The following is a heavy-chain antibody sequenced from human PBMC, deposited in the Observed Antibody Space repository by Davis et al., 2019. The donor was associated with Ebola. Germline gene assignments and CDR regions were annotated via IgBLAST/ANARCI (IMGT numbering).Heavy chain of an antibody. CDR3: AREGYCSSTSCLFYGMDV. D-gene: IGHD2-2*01. V-gene: IGHV3-23*01. J-gene: IGHJ6*02. CDR2: ISGSGGST. CDR1: GFTFSSYA. Sequence: GESLKISCAASGFTFSSYAMSWVRQAPGKGLEWVSAISGSGGSTYYADSVKGRFTISRDNSKNTLYLQMNSLRAEDTAVYYCAREGYCSSTSCLFYGMDVWGQGTTVTVSS.